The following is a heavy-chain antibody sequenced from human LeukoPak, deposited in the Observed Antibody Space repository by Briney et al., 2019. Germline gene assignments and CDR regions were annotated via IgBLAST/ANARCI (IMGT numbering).Heavy chain of an antibody. V-gene: IGHV1-2*06. CDR1: GYTFTGYY. J-gene: IGHJ4*02. Sequence: ASVKVSCKASGYTFTGYYMHWVRQAPGQGLEWMGRINPNSGGTNYAQKFQGRVTMTRDKSISTVYMELSSLRSDDTAVYYCSTEDKYCSGANCGKYWGQGTLVTVSS. CDR2: INPNSGGT. D-gene: IGHD2-15*01. CDR3: STEDKYCSGANCGKY.